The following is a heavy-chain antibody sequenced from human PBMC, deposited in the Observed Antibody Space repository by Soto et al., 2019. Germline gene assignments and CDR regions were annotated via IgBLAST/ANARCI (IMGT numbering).Heavy chain of an antibody. Sequence: QVQLVQSGAEVKKPGSSVKVSCKASGGTFSSYAISWVRQAPGQGLEWMGGIIPIFGTATYAQKFQGRVTITADESTSTAYMELSSLRSEDTAVYYCARDGRDSSGWYPGDYWGQGTLVTVSS. CDR2: IIPIFGTA. CDR3: ARDGRDSSGWYPGDY. D-gene: IGHD6-19*01. V-gene: IGHV1-69*01. J-gene: IGHJ4*02. CDR1: GGTFSSYA.